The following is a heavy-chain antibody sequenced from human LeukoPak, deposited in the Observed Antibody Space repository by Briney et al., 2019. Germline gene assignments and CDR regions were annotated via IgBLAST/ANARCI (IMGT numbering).Heavy chain of an antibody. CDR3: ARGGIVATIWVLFDY. J-gene: IGHJ4*02. Sequence: SETLSLTCAVYGGSFSGYYWSWIRQPPGKGLEWIGEINHSGSTNYNPSLKSRVTIPVDTSKNQFSLKLSSVTAADTAVYYCARGGIVATIWVLFDYWGQGTLVTVSS. D-gene: IGHD5-12*01. V-gene: IGHV4-34*01. CDR2: INHSGST. CDR1: GGSFSGYY.